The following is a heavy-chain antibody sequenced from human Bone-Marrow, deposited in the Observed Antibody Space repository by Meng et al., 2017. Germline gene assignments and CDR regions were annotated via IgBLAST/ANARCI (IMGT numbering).Heavy chain of an antibody. J-gene: IGHJ5*02. Sequence: QVQLQESGPGLVKPSQTLSLTCTVSGGSISSGGYYWSWIRQHPGKGLEWIGYIYYGGSTYYNPSLKSRVTISVDTSKNQFSLKLSSVTAADTAVYYCARVSLQATIAAAGVVWFDPWGQGTLVTVSS. V-gene: IGHV4-31*03. D-gene: IGHD6-13*01. CDR1: GGSISSGGYY. CDR2: IYYGGST. CDR3: ARVSLQATIAAAGVVWFDP.